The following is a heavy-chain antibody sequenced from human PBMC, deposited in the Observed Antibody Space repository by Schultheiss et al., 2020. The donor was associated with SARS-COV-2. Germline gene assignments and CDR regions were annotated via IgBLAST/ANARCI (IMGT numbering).Heavy chain of an antibody. J-gene: IGHJ4*02. V-gene: IGHV3-72*01. Sequence: GGSLRLSCAASGFTFSNAWMNWVRQAPGKGLEWVGRISNKANSYTTEYAASVKGRFTISRDDSQNSLYLQMNSLRAEDTAVYYCASAVRDGYASGGLWGQGTLVTVSS. D-gene: IGHD5-24*01. CDR1: GFTFSNAW. CDR2: ISNKANSYTT. CDR3: ASAVRDGYASGGL.